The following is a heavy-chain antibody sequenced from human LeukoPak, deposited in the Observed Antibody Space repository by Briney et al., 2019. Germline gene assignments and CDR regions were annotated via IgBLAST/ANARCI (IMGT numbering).Heavy chain of an antibody. Sequence: SETLSLTCTVSGGSISSSSYYWGWIRQPPGKGLEWIGGIYYSGSTYYNPSLKSRVTISVDTSKNQFSLKLSSVTAADTAVYYCASTNIAAAGPGFDPWGQGTLVTVSS. V-gene: IGHV4-39*01. J-gene: IGHJ5*02. CDR2: IYYSGST. CDR1: GGSISSSSYY. D-gene: IGHD6-13*01. CDR3: ASTNIAAAGPGFDP.